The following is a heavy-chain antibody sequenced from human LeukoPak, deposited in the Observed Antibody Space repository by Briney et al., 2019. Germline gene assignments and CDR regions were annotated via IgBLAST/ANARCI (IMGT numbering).Heavy chain of an antibody. J-gene: IGHJ4*02. Sequence: GGSLRLSCAASGFTFSSYSMNWVRQAPGKGLEWVSYISSSSSTIYYADSVKGRFTISRDNSKNTLYLQMNSLRAEDTAVYYCAKEGSLSYWGQGTLVTVSS. V-gene: IGHV3-48*01. CDR1: GFTFSSYS. CDR2: ISSSSSTI. CDR3: AKEGSLSY.